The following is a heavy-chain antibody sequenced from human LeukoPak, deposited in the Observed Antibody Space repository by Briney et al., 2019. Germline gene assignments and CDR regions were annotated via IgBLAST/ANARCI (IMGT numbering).Heavy chain of an antibody. Sequence: SETLSLTCAVSGGSISSSNWWSWVRQPPGKGLEWIGSIYYSGSTYYNPSLKSRVTISVDTSKNQFSLKLSSVTAADTAVYYCARDRRLQLLDYWGQGTLVTVSS. CDR2: IYYSGST. V-gene: IGHV4-4*02. D-gene: IGHD5-24*01. CDR3: ARDRRLQLLDY. CDR1: GGSISSSNW. J-gene: IGHJ4*02.